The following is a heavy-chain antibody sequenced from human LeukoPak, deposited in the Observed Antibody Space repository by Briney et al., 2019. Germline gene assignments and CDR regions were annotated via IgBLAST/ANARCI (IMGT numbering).Heavy chain of an antibody. Sequence: GGSLRLSCAASGFTFSSYAMSWVRQAPGKGREGVANIKQDGSEKYYVDSVKGRFTISRDNAKNSLYLQMNSLRAEDTAVYYCAREVSSGCFDYWGQGTLVTVSS. V-gene: IGHV3-7*01. CDR3: AREVSSGCFDY. J-gene: IGHJ4*02. D-gene: IGHD6-19*01. CDR1: GFTFSSYA. CDR2: IKQDGSEK.